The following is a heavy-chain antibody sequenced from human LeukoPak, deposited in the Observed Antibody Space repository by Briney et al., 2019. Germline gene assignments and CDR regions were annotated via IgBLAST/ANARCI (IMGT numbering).Heavy chain of an antibody. Sequence: ASVKVSCKASGGTFSSYAISWVRQAPGQGLEWMGGIIPIFGTANYAQKFQGRVTITTDESTSTAYMELSSLRSEDTAVYYCARGSRGDWDFDYWAREPWSPSPQ. CDR2: IIPIFGTA. CDR3: ARGSRGDWDFDY. V-gene: IGHV1-69*05. D-gene: IGHD3-9*01. J-gene: IGHJ4*02. CDR1: GGTFSSYA.